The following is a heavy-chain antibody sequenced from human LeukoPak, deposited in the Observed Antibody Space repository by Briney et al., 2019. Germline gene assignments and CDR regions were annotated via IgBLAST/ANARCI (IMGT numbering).Heavy chain of an antibody. CDR3: ARDLKRGVAVAGDFDY. J-gene: IGHJ4*02. CDR2: IYTSGST. D-gene: IGHD6-19*01. Sequence: SETLSLTCTVSGVSISSYYWSWIRQPAGKGLEWIGRIYTSGSTNYNPSLKSRVTMSVDTSKNQFSLKLSSVTAADTAVYYCARDLKRGVAVAGDFDYWGQGTLVTVSS. CDR1: GVSISSYY. V-gene: IGHV4-4*07.